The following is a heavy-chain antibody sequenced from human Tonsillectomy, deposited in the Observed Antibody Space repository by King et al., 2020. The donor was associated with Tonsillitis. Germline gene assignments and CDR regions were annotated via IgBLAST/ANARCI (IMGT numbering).Heavy chain of an antibody. CDR1: GCTFSSYA. CDR3: AKDVDIGNYFDY. J-gene: IGHJ4*02. D-gene: IGHD5-12*01. V-gene: IGHV3-23*04. CDR2: ISVSGGST. Sequence: VQLVESGGGLVQPGGSLRVSCVASGCTFSSYAMSCVRQAPGKGLEWVSAISVSGGSTYNADSVTGRFTISRDNSKNTLYLQMNSLRAEDTAVYYCAKDVDIGNYFDYWGQGTLVTVSS.